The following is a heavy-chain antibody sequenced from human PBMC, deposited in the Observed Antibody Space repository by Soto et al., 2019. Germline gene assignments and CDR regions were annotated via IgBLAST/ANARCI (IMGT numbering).Heavy chain of an antibody. CDR3: ARVSRVGAITYYFDY. Sequence: QVQLVQSGAEVKKPGSSVKVSCKASGGTFSSYAISWVRQAPGQGLEWMGGIIPIFGTANYAQKFQGRATITADESTSTAYMELRSLRSEETAVYYCARVSRVGAITYYFDYWGQGTLVTVSS. V-gene: IGHV1-69*01. CDR1: GGTFSSYA. CDR2: IIPIFGTA. J-gene: IGHJ4*02. D-gene: IGHD1-26*01.